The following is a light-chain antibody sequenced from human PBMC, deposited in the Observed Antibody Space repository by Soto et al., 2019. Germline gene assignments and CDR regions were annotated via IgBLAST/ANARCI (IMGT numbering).Light chain of an antibody. CDR1: QGISNY. CDR2: VAS. J-gene: IGKJ1*01. V-gene: IGKV1-27*01. Sequence: DIQMTQSPSSLSASVGDRVTITCRASQGISNYLAWYQQQPGKVPKLLIYVASTLQSGVPSRFSGSGSGTDFTLTISILQPEDVANYYCQKYNRAPWTFGQGTKVEIK. CDR3: QKYNRAPWT.